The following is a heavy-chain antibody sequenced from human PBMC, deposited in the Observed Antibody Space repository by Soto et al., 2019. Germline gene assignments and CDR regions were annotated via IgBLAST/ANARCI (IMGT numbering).Heavy chain of an antibody. CDR1: GYSFTSYW. Sequence: GEPLKISCPGSGYSFTSYWLGRVRQMPGKGLVWMGLIYPGDSDTRYSPSFQGQVTISAHKSISTAYLQWSSLKASDTAMYYCARHVGYYDSSGYYPTSFYYYYGMDVWGQGTTVTVSS. V-gene: IGHV5-51*01. J-gene: IGHJ6*02. D-gene: IGHD3-22*01. CDR2: IYPGDSDT. CDR3: ARHVGYYDSSGYYPTSFYYYYGMDV.